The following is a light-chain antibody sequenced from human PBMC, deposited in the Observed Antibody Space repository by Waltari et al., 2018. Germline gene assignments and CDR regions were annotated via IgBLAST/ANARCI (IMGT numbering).Light chain of an antibody. J-gene: IGKJ4*01. CDR3: QEANSFPLT. Sequence: DIQMTQSPPSVSASVGDRVTITCRASQGIRSWLSWYQQKPGKAPKLLIYAACKLQSGVPARFSGSDSGTEFTLTISRLQPEDVATYYCQEANSFPLTFGGGTKVEI. CDR2: AAC. CDR1: QGIRSW. V-gene: IGKV1-12*01.